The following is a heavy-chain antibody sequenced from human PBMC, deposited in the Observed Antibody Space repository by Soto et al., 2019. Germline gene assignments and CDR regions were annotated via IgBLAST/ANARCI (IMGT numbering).Heavy chain of an antibody. CDR3: ARDPASIAVAGTDVDLGY. CDR1: GFTFSSYS. V-gene: IGHV3-21*01. D-gene: IGHD6-19*01. Sequence: GGSLRLSCAASGFTFSSYSMNWVRQAPGKGLEWVSSISSSSSYIYYADSVKGRFTISRDNAKNSLYLQMNSLRVEDTAVYYCARDPASIAVAGTDVDLGYWGQGTLVTVSS. J-gene: IGHJ4*02. CDR2: ISSSSSYI.